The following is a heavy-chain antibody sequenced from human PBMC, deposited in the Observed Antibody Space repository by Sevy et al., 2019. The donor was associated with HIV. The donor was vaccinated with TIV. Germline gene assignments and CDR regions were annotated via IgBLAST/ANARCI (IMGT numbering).Heavy chain of an antibody. J-gene: IGHJ4*02. Sequence: ASVKVSCKASGGTFSSYAISWVRQAPGQGLEWMGGIIPIFGTANYAQKFQGRVTITADESTSTAYMELSSLRSEDTAVYYCATRETSCYDFSYLGSLGPLSYCPDYWGQGTLVTVSS. CDR1: GGTFSSYA. CDR3: ATRETSCYDFSYLGSLGPLSYCPDY. D-gene: IGHD5-12*01. V-gene: IGHV1-69*13. CDR2: IIPIFGTA.